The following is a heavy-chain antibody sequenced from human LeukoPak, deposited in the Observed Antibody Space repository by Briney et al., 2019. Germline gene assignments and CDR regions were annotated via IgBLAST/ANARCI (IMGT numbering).Heavy chain of an antibody. CDR2: ISSSSSHI. J-gene: IGHJ4*02. CDR1: GFTFSSYS. V-gene: IGHV3-21*01. Sequence: GGSLRLSCAASGFTFSSYSMIWVRQAPGKGLEWVSSISSSSSHIYYADSVKCRFTMSRDNAKNSLFLQMNSLRAEDTAVYYCPRKVPFCDILSGGQPFGHWGQGTLVTVSS. CDR3: PRKVPFCDILSGGQPFGH. D-gene: IGHD3-9*01.